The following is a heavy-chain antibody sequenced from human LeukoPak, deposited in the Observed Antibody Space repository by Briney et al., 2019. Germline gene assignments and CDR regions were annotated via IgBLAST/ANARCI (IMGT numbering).Heavy chain of an antibody. CDR1: GYTFTCYY. Sequence: ASVKVSCKASGYTFTCYYFHWVRQAAGQGLEWMGWINPNTAGTNYAQKFLGGVTLTWDTSISPAYMELNRLTSDDTAVYYCATSAGDYRAGHYYYMGVWGKGTSVTVSS. CDR3: ATSAGDYRAGHYYYMGV. D-gene: IGHD4-11*01. J-gene: IGHJ6*03. CDR2: INPNTAGT. V-gene: IGHV1-2*02.